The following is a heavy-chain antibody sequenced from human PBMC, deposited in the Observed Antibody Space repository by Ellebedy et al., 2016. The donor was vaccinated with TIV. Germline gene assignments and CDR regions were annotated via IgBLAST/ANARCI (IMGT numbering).Heavy chain of an antibody. J-gene: IGHJ3*02. D-gene: IGHD3-16*01. CDR1: GSSFTRYW. CDR3: ARRGKDAFDI. V-gene: IGHV5-51*01. CDR2: IYPGDSDT. Sequence: PGGSLRLSCKGSGSSFTRYWIGWVRQMPGKGLEWMGIIYPGDSDTRYSPSFQGQVTISADKSISTAYLQWSSLKASDTAMYYCARRGKDAFDIWGQGTMVTVSS.